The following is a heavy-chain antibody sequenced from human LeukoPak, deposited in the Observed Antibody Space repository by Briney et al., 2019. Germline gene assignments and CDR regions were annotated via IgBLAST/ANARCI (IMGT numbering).Heavy chain of an antibody. Sequence: GGSLRLSCEASGFTLSNYWMYWVRQAPGKGLVWVSRIISDGSSNYADSVKGRFTISRDNAKNTLYLQMNSLRAGDTAVYYCVRGVYASGSSPWGQGTLVTVSS. CDR1: GFTLSNYW. J-gene: IGHJ5*02. CDR2: IISDGSS. CDR3: VRGVYASGSSP. V-gene: IGHV3-74*01. D-gene: IGHD3-10*01.